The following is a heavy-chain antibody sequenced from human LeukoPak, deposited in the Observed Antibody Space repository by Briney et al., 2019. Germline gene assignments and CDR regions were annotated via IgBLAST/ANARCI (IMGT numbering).Heavy chain of an antibody. D-gene: IGHD6-6*01. Sequence: SETLSLTCTVSGGSISSDYWSGIRQPPGKGLEWIGYISYNGNTNYNPSLRSRVTISVDTSKNQFTLKLSSVTAADTAVYYCARRGRGSSLDFWGQGTLVTVSS. CDR2: ISYNGNT. V-gene: IGHV4-59*08. J-gene: IGHJ4*02. CDR3: ARRGRGSSLDF. CDR1: GGSISSDY.